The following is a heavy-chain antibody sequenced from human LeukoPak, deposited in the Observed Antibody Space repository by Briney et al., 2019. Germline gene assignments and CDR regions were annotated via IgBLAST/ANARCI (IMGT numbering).Heavy chain of an antibody. J-gene: IGHJ4*02. Sequence: GGSLRLSCAASGFTFSSFWMSWVRQAPGKGLEWVANIKPDGSEKNYVDSVKGRFTISRDNAKKSLYLQMNSLRAEDTAVYFCARGRGTDYWGQGTLVTVSS. V-gene: IGHV3-7*03. CDR2: IKPDGSEK. CDR1: GFTFSSFW. D-gene: IGHD5-12*01. CDR3: ARGRGTDY.